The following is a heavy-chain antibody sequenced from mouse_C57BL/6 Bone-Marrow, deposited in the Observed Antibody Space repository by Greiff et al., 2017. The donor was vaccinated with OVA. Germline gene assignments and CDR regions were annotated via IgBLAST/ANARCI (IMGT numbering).Heavy chain of an antibody. D-gene: IGHD1-1*01. Sequence: EVQGVESGGGLVQPGESLKLSCESNEYEFPSHDMSWVRKTPEKRLELVAALNSDGGSTYYPDTMERRFIISRANTKKPLYLQMRSLRSEDTALYYCARHYYGSRFAYWGQGTLVTVSA. J-gene: IGHJ3*01. CDR2: LNSDGGST. CDR1: EYEFPSHD. V-gene: IGHV5-2*01. CDR3: ARHYYGSRFAY.